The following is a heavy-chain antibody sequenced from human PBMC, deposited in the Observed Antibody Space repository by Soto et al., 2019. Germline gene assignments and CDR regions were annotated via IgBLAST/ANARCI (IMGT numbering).Heavy chain of an antibody. CDR2: IGGGGGVA. D-gene: IGHD6-6*01. J-gene: IGHJ3*02. CDR1: GFTFSNYA. V-gene: IGHV3-23*01. Sequence: EVQLLESGGTLVQPGGSLRLSCSASGFTFSNYAMSWVRQAPGKGLEWVSGIGGGGGVAYYADSVTGRFTMSRDNSKNTLYLQVNSLRAEDTALYYCAREGRIGDRSVGAFDIWGQGAMVTVSS. CDR3: AREGRIGDRSVGAFDI.